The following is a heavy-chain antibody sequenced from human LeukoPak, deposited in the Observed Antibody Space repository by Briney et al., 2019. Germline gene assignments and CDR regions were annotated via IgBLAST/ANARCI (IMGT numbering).Heavy chain of an antibody. V-gene: IGHV1-18*01. J-gene: IGHJ5*02. CDR3: ARDRGSYYGSSWFDP. Sequence: GASVKVSCKASGCTFTSYGIGWVRQAPGQGLEWMGWISAYNGNTNYAQKLQGRVTMTTDTSTSTAYMELRSLRSDDTAVYYCARDRGSYYGSSWFDPWGQGTLVTVSS. D-gene: IGHD1-26*01. CDR1: GCTFTSYG. CDR2: ISAYNGNT.